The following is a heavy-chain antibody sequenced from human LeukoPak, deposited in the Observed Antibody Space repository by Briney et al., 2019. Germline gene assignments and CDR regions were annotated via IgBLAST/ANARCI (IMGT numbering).Heavy chain of an antibody. J-gene: IGHJ4*02. CDR1: GFTVSSNY. CDR2: IYSGGST. Sequence: GGSLRLSCAASGFTVSSNYMSWVRQAPGKGLEWVSVIYSGGSTYYADSVKGRFTISRDNSKNTLYLQMNSLRAEDTAVYYCASHSLYGEYVGYWGQGTLVTVSS. D-gene: IGHD4-17*01. CDR3: ASHSLYGEYVGY. V-gene: IGHV3-53*01.